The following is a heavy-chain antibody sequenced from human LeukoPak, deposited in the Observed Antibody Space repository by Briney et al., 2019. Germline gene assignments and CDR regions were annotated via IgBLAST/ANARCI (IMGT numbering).Heavy chain of an antibody. CDR2: INHSGST. J-gene: IGHJ3*02. D-gene: IGHD3-22*01. V-gene: IGHV4-34*01. CDR1: GGSFSGYY. CDR3: AKVADYYDSSGSGSAFDI. Sequence: SETLSLTCAVYGGSFSGYYWSWIRQPPGKGLEWIGEINHSGSTNYNPSLKSRVTISVDTSKNQFSLKLSSVTAADTAVYYCAKVADYYDSSGSGSAFDIWGQGTMVTVSS.